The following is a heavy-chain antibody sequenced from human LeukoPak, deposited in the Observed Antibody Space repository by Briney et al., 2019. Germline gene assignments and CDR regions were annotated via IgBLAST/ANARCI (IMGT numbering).Heavy chain of an antibody. CDR3: ARQTGAMIVVVITGDAFDI. V-gene: IGHV4-59*08. J-gene: IGHJ3*02. CDR2: IYYSGST. Sequence: SETLSLTCTVSGGSISSYYWSWIRQPPGKGLEWIGYIYYSGSTNYNPSLKSRVTISVDTSKNQFSLKLSSVTAADTAVYYCARQTGAMIVVVITGDAFDIWGQGTMVTVSS. D-gene: IGHD3-22*01. CDR1: GGSISSYY.